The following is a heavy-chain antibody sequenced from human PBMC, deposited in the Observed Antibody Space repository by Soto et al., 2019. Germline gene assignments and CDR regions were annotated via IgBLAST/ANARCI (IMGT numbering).Heavy chain of an antibody. CDR1: GGSFGGYY. J-gene: IGHJ4*02. CDR2: INHSGST. V-gene: IGHV4-34*01. Sequence: QVQLQQWGAGLLKPSETLSLTCAVYGGSFGGYYWSWIRQPPGKGLEWIGEINHSGSTNYNPSLKSRVTISVDTSKNQFSLKLSSVTAADTAVYYCARGLASPFDYWGQGTLVTVSS. CDR3: ARGLASPFDY.